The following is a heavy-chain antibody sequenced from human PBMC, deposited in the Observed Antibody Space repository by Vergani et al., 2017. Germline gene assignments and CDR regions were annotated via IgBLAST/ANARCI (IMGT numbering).Heavy chain of an antibody. D-gene: IGHD6-13*01. Sequence: QVQLQESGPGLVKPSQTLSLTCTVSGGSISSGGYYWSWIRQHPGKGLEWIGYIYYSGSTNYNPSLKSRVTISVETSKNQFSLKLSSVTAADTAVYYCARETSSSWYGRWFDPWGQGTLVTVSA. V-gene: IGHV4-31*03. CDR2: IYYSGST. CDR3: ARETSSSWYGRWFDP. J-gene: IGHJ5*02. CDR1: GGSISSGGYY.